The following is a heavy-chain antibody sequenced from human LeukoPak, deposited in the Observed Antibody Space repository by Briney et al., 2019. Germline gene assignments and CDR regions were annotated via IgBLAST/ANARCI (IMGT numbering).Heavy chain of an antibody. CDR1: GFTFSNYV. Sequence: GGSLRLSCAASGFTFSNYVMSWVRQAPGKGLEWVSTISGGGVSTYYADSMKGRFTISRDNSKNTLFLQMYSLRADDTAVYYCAKVWCSGRSCYSAEDSWGQGTLVTVSS. J-gene: IGHJ4*02. CDR2: ISGGGVST. CDR3: AKVWCSGRSCYSAEDS. D-gene: IGHD2-15*01. V-gene: IGHV3-23*01.